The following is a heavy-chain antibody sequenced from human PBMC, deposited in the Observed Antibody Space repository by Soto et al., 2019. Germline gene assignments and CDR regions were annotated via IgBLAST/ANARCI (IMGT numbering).Heavy chain of an antibody. V-gene: IGHV3-74*01. CDR1: GFTFSNHW. CDR2: IKSDGSST. Sequence: GGSLRLSCAASGFTFSNHWMDWVRQAPGKGLEWVSRIKSDGSSTYYADSVKGRFTISRDNAKNTLYLQMNSLRVEDTAVYYCGRVGGDYGGNVDCWGQGTLVTVSS. CDR3: GRVGGDYGGNVDC. J-gene: IGHJ4*02. D-gene: IGHD4-17*01.